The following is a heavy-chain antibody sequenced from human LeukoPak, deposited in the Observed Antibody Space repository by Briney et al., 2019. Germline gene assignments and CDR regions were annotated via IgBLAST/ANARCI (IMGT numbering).Heavy chain of an antibody. CDR3: ARHIGGYYFDY. V-gene: IGHV4-59*08. CDR1: GGSINTYY. Sequence: SETLSLTCTGSGGSINTYYWSWIRQPPGKGLEWIGYIYNSGSTSYHPSLKSRVTMSGDTSKNQFSLKLSSVTAADTAVYYCARHIGGYYFDYWGQGILVTVSS. CDR2: IYNSGST. J-gene: IGHJ4*02. D-gene: IGHD1-26*01.